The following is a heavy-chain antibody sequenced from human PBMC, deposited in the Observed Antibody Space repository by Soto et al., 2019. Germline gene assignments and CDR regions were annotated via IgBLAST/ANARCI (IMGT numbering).Heavy chain of an antibody. CDR1: RVPISEYS. D-gene: IGHD3-10*01. Sequence: PXGTLSLTCNVSRVPISEYSWSWVRQSPGKGLEWIGNYFDGVRTMYNPSLKSRVTISVDASKNLFSLELSSVTAADTSVYHCARGGSMIRGRNFFDAWGQGVPVTVSS. CDR2: YFDGVRT. J-gene: IGHJ4*02. V-gene: IGHV4-59*12. CDR3: ARGGSMIRGRNFFDA.